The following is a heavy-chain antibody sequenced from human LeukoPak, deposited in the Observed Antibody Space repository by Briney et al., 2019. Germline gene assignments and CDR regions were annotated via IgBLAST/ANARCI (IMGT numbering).Heavy chain of an antibody. V-gene: IGHV1-2*02. CDR1: VYTFTGYY. CDR2: INPNSGGT. Sequence: ASVKVSCKASVYTFTGYYMHWVRQAPGQGLEWMGWINPNSGGTNYAQKFQGRVTMTRDTSISTAYMELSRLRSDDTAVYYCASLVAVAGTHYYYYGMDVWGQGTTVTVSS. J-gene: IGHJ6*02. D-gene: IGHD6-19*01. CDR3: ASLVAVAGTHYYYYGMDV.